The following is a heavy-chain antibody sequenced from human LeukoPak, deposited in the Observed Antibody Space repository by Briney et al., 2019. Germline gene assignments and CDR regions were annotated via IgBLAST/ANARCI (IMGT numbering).Heavy chain of an antibody. CDR1: GFTFSSYG. J-gene: IGHJ4*02. Sequence: PGGSLRLSCAASGFTFSSYGMSWVRQAPGKGLEWVSTISGSGDFTYYADSVKGRFTISRDNSKNTLYLQMNSLRAEDTAVYYCARRAGDYSHPYDYWGQGILVTVSS. CDR2: ISGSGDFT. CDR3: ARRAGDYSHPYDY. D-gene: IGHD3-22*01. V-gene: IGHV3-23*01.